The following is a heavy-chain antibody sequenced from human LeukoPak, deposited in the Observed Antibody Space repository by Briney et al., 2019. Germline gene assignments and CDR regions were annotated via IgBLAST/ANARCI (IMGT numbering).Heavy chain of an antibody. CDR1: GGSFSGYY. CDR3: ARRASIAAAMLAFDI. CDR2: INHSGST. Sequence: SETLSLTCAVSGGSFSGYYWSWIRQPPGKGLEWIGEINHSGSTNYNPSLKSRVTISVDTSKNQFSLKLSSVTAADTAVYYCARRASIAAAMLAFDIWGQGTMVTVSS. J-gene: IGHJ3*02. V-gene: IGHV4-34*01. D-gene: IGHD6-6*01.